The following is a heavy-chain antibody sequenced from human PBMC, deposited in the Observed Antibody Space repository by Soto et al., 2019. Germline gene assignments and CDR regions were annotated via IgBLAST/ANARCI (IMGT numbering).Heavy chain of an antibody. CDR2: IIPIFGTA. CDR1: GGTFSSYA. D-gene: IGHD3-10*01. Sequence: SVKVSFKASGGTFSSYAISWLRQAPGQGLEWMGGIIPIFGTANYAQKFQGRVTITADKSTSTAYMELSSLRSEDTAVYYCARVTELTASYFDYWGQGTLVTVSS. J-gene: IGHJ4*02. V-gene: IGHV1-69*06. CDR3: ARVTELTASYFDY.